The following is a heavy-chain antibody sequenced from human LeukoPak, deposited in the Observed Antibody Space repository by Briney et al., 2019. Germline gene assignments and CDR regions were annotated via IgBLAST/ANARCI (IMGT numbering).Heavy chain of an antibody. D-gene: IGHD5-24*01. CDR2: INPNSGNT. V-gene: IGHV1-2*02. Sequence: ASVKVSCKASGYTFTGYYMHWVRQAPGQGLEWMGWINPNSGNTNYAQKFQGRVTMTRDTSISTAYMELSSLRSDDTAVYYCVPMAWGPRTFYFDYWGQGTLVTVSS. CDR1: GYTFTGYY. CDR3: VPMAWGPRTFYFDY. J-gene: IGHJ4*02.